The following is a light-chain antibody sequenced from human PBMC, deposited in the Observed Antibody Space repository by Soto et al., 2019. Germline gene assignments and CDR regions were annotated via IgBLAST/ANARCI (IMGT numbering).Light chain of an antibody. J-gene: IGKJ1*01. CDR2: GAS. CDR1: QDISHY. V-gene: IGKV1D-12*01. CDR3: QQAYTFPRT. Sequence: DIQVTQSPSSVSASVGDRVTITCRASQDISHYLAWYQQKPGKAPKLLIYGASSLHSGVPSRFSGSGSGTDFTLTISSLQPEDFATFYCQQAYTFPRTLGQGTKVDIK.